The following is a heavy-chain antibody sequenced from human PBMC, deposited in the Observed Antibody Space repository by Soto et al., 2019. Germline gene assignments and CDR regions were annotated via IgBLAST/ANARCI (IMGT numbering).Heavy chain of an antibody. D-gene: IGHD3-3*01. CDR2: ISAYNGNT. Sequence: QVLLVQSGAEVKKPGASVKVSCKASGYTFNSYGVSWVRQAPGQGLAWMGWISAYNGNTKYSQNLQGRVTMTIDTTTCSAYLEVRSLRSYDTAIYYCARYFWSGQLPFYFDQWGQGTLVTVSS. J-gene: IGHJ4*02. CDR1: GYTFNSYG. V-gene: IGHV1-18*01. CDR3: ARYFWSGQLPFYFDQ.